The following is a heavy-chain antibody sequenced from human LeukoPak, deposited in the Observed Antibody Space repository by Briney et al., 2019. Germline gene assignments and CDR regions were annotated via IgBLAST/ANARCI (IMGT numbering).Heavy chain of an antibody. CDR3: ARRVKVNYVGWFGEDNYYYYMDV. J-gene: IGHJ6*03. Sequence: ETGGSLRLSCTTSGFTFGDYGMSWVRQAPGKGLEWIGEINHSVTTNYNPSLKSRVTISVDTSKNQFSLKLSSVTAADTAVYYCARRVKVNYVGWFGEDNYYYYMDVWGKGTTVTVSS. CDR2: INHSVTT. CDR1: GFTFGDYG. V-gene: IGHV4-34*01. D-gene: IGHD3-10*01.